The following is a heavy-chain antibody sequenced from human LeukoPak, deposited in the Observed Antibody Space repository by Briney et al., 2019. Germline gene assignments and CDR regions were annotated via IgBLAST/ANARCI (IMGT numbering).Heavy chain of an antibody. CDR1: GGTFSSYA. Sequence: SVKVSCKASGGTFSSYAISWVRQAPGQGLEWMGGIIPIFGTANYAQKFQGRVTITTDESTSTAYMELSSLRSEDTAVYYCARGRDGYNSYMFDYWGQGTLVTVSS. J-gene: IGHJ4*02. CDR3: ARGRDGYNSYMFDY. D-gene: IGHD5-24*01. CDR2: IIPIFGTA. V-gene: IGHV1-69*05.